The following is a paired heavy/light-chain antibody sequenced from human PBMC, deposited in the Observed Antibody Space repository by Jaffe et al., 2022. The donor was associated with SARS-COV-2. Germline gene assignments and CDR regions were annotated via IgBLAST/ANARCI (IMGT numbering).Heavy chain of an antibody. Sequence: EVQLWQSGGGLIQPGGSLRLSCAASAFTFSDYALSWVRQAPGKGLEWVSAISSSGENTYYADSVKGRFTISRDNSNDKLFLQMNSLRAEDSAVYYCAVTMTTFGGFSPWGQGTLVTVSS. CDR3: AVTMTTFGGFSP. CDR1: AFTFSDYA. CDR2: ISSSGENT. D-gene: IGHD3-16*01. V-gene: IGHV3-23*01. J-gene: IGHJ5*02.
Light chain of an antibody. J-gene: IGKJ1*01. Sequence: AIQMTQSPSSLSASVGDRVTITCRASQGIRRDLGWYQQKPGKAPKLLIYAAVNLQSGVPSRFSGSGSGTDFSLTISSLQPEDFATYYCLHDYNYPQTFGQGTKVELK. CDR1: QGIRRD. CDR2: AAV. V-gene: IGKV1-6*01. CDR3: LHDYNYPQT.